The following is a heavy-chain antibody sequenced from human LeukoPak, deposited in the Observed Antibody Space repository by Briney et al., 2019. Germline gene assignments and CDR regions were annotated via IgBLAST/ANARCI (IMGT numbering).Heavy chain of an antibody. CDR3: AKDRNRDLGAEGAFDI. V-gene: IGHV3-21*01. J-gene: IGHJ3*02. CDR2: ISSSSSYI. CDR1: GFTFSSYS. Sequence: GGSLRLSCAASGFTFSSYSMNWVRQAPGKGLEWVSSISSSSSYIYYADSVKGRFTISRDNAKNSLYLQMNSLRAEDTAVYYCAKDRNRDLGAEGAFDIWGQGTMVTVSS. D-gene: IGHD1-14*01.